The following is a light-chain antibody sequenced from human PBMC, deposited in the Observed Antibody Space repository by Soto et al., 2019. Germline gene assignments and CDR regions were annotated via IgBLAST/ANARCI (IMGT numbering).Light chain of an antibody. CDR1: SGSIASTF. CDR3: QSYDSFNNAV. V-gene: IGLV6-57*04. Sequence: NFMLTQPHSVSESPGKTLTISCTPSSGSIASTFVQWYQQRPGSAPTTVIYEDNQRPSGVPDRFSGSIDRSSNSASLTISGLKTEDEADYYCQSYDSFNNAVFGGGTKLTVL. J-gene: IGLJ2*01. CDR2: EDN.